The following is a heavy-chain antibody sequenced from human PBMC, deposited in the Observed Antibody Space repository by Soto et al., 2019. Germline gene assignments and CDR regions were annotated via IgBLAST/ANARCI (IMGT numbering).Heavy chain of an antibody. CDR1: VFTFSSHA. CDR2: ISGSGGST. J-gene: IGHJ4*01. CDR3: AKTLGAGYDSSGYYVVYFGY. Sequence: GGSLRLSCAASVFTFSSHAMSWVRQAPGKGLEWVSAISGSGGSTYYADSVKGRFTISRDNSKNTLYLQMNSLRAEDTAVYYCAKTLGAGYDSSGYYVVYFGYWGHLTLV. V-gene: IGHV3-23*01. D-gene: IGHD3-22*01.